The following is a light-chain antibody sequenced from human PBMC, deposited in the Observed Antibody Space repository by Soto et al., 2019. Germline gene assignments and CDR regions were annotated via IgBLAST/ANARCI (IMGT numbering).Light chain of an antibody. CDR1: SSNIGSNT. CDR2: SNN. V-gene: IGLV1-44*01. Sequence: QPVLTQPPSASGTPGQGVTISCSGSSSNIGSNTVNWYQQFTGTAPKLLIYSNNQRPSGVPDRFSGSKSGTSASLAISGLQPEDEADFYCATWDDSLNALFFGGGTKLTVL. J-gene: IGLJ2*01. CDR3: ATWDDSLNALF.